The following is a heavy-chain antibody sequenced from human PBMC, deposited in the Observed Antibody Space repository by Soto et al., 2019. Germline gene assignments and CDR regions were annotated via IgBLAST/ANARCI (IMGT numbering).Heavy chain of an antibody. CDR3: ARDCSSPSCYSTYGVDV. CDR1: GGSVISGGSY. V-gene: IGHV4-31*03. Sequence: QVQLQESGPGLVKPSQTLSLTCTVSGGSVISGGSYWSWIRQQPGKGLEWIGYTHYTGTTYYNPSLKSRIIISVDTSKNQFSLKLSSVTAADTAVYYCARDCSSPSCYSTYGVDVWGQGTTVTVSS. D-gene: IGHD2-2*02. CDR2: THYTGTT. J-gene: IGHJ6*02.